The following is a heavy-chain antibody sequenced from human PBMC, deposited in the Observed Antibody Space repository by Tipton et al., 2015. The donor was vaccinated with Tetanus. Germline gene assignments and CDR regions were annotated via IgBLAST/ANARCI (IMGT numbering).Heavy chain of an antibody. D-gene: IGHD7-27*01. CDR2: IKQDGSAL. V-gene: IGHV3-7*01. Sequence: GSLRLSCAASGFTFDNCAMTWVRQAPGKGLEWVANIKQDGSALYYVDSVKGRFTFSRDNAKNSLYLQVNSLRVEDTAVYYCARAISSRWGKHDAFDIWGQGTTVAVSS. J-gene: IGHJ3*02. CDR3: ARAISSRWGKHDAFDI. CDR1: GFTFDNCA.